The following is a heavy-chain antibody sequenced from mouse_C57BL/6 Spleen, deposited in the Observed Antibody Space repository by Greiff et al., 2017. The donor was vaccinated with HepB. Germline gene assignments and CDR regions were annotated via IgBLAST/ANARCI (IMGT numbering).Heavy chain of an antibody. J-gene: IGHJ3*01. D-gene: IGHD1-1*01. V-gene: IGHV5-17*01. CDR1: GFTFSDYG. Sequence: EVHLVESGGGLVKPGGSLKLSCAASGFTFSDYGMHWVRQAPEKGLEWVAYISSGSSTIYYADTVKGRFTISRDNAKNTLFLQMTSLRSEDTAMYYCARDGSSFREAWFAYWGQGTLVTVSA. CDR3: ARDGSSFREAWFAY. CDR2: ISSGSSTI.